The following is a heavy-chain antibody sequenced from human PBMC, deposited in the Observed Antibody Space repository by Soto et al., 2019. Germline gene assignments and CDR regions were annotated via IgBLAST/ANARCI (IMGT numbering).Heavy chain of an antibody. J-gene: IGHJ3*01. CDR3: ARDLYSTYPSDAFNV. Sequence: QEQLVETGGGVVQSGGSLRLTCLASGFTFSDYNMHWVRQSPGKGLEWVAIIWFDGSKKYYADPVQGRFSISRDNSRDTLSLQMSGLRVEDTGFYFCARDLYSTYPSDAFNVWGRGTSVTVSS. CDR1: GFTFSDYN. V-gene: IGHV3-33*01. D-gene: IGHD6-13*01. CDR2: IWFDGSKK.